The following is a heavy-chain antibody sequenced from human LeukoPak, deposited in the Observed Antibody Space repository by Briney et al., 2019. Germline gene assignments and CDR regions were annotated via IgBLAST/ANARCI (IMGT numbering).Heavy chain of an antibody. V-gene: IGHV5-51*01. D-gene: IGHD3-9*01. CDR3: ARQPSYDILTGYNRAWYDY. CDR2: IYPGDSDT. Sequence: PGESLKISCKGSGYSFTSYWIGWVRQMPGKGLEWTGIIYPGDSDTRYSPSFQGQVTISADKSISTAYLQWSSLKASDTAMYYCARQPSYDILTGYNRAWYDYWGQGTLVTVSS. CDR1: GYSFTSYW. J-gene: IGHJ4*02.